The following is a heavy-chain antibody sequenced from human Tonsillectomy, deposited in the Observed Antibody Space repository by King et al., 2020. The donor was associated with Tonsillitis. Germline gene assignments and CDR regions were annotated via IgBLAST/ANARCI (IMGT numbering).Heavy chain of an antibody. CDR1: GGSISSGGYY. CDR2: IYYSGST. CDR3: ARDDYGEGYYGLDV. J-gene: IGHJ6*02. Sequence: VQLQESGPGLVKPSQTLSLTCTVSGGSISSGGYYWSWIRQHPGKGLEWIGYIYYSGSTYYNQSLKSRVTISVDTSKNQFSLQLSSVTAADTAVYYCARDDYGEGYYGLDVWGQGTTVTVSS. D-gene: IGHD4-17*01. V-gene: IGHV4-31*03.